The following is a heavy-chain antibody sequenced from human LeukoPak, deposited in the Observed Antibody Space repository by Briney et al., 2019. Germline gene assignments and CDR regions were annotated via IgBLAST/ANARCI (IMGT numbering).Heavy chain of an antibody. J-gene: IGHJ6*02. CDR2: IIPILDVA. CDR3: ARFPVRGYTYGSVIHHMDV. D-gene: IGHD5-18*01. V-gene: IGHV1-69*04. CDR1: GGTFSSYA. Sequence: SVKVSCKASGGTFSSYAISWVRQAPGQGLEWMGRIIPILDVADSAQRFQGRVTITADRSTSTVYMELNSLRSEDTAIYYCARFPVRGYTYGSVIHHMDVWGQGTTVIVSS.